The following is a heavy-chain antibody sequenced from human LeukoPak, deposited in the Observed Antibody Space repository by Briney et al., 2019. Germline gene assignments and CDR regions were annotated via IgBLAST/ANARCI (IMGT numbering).Heavy chain of an antibody. J-gene: IGHJ3*02. V-gene: IGHV3-48*01. D-gene: IGHD3-10*01. CDR1: AFTFSDYS. Sequence: GGSLRLSCAASAFTFSDYSMNWVRQAPGKGLEWISYISGRSSTIYYADSVKGRFTISRDNAKNSMYLQMNSLRAEDTAVYYCARDGYGSGHAFDIWGQGTMVTVSS. CDR2: ISGRSSTI. CDR3: ARDGYGSGHAFDI.